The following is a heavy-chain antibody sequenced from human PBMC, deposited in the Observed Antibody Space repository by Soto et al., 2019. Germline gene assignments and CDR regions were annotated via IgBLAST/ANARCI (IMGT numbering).Heavy chain of an antibody. D-gene: IGHD6-13*01. CDR2: ISSSGSTI. J-gene: IGHJ2*01. Sequence: QVQLVESGGGLVKPGGSLRLSCAASGFTFSDYYMSWIRQAPGKGLEWVSYISSSGSTIYYADSVKSRFTISRDNAKNSLYLQMNSLRVEDTAVYYCARDRSSSSWYWYFDLWGRGTLVPVSS. CDR1: GFTFSDYY. CDR3: ARDRSSSSWYWYFDL. V-gene: IGHV3-11*01.